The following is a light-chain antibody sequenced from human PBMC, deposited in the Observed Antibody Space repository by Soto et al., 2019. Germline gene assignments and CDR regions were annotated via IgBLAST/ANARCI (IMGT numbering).Light chain of an antibody. J-gene: IGKJ1*01. CDR1: QSVNSN. Sequence: EIVMTQSPATLSVSPGERGTLSCRASQSVNSNLAWYQQKPGQAPRLLIYGASTRATGIPARFSGSGPGTDFTLTISSLQSEDLAIYYCQQYNNWPRTFGQGTKVEVK. V-gene: IGKV3-15*01. CDR2: GAS. CDR3: QQYNNWPRT.